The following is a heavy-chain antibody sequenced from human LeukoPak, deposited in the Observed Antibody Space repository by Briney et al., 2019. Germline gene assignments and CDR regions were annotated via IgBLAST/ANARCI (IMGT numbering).Heavy chain of an antibody. CDR2: MYSGGST. D-gene: IGHD3-22*01. Sequence: GGSLRLSCAASGFTVSSNYMNWVRQAPGKGLEWVSVMYSGGSTFYGDSVKGRFTISRDDAKNSLYLQMNSLRADDTAVYYCARDLSYSRDDAFDLWGQGTVVTVSS. CDR1: GFTVSSNY. J-gene: IGHJ3*01. V-gene: IGHV3-66*01. CDR3: ARDLSYSRDDAFDL.